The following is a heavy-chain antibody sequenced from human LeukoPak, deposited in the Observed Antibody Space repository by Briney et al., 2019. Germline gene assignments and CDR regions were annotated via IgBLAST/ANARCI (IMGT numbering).Heavy chain of an antibody. D-gene: IGHD7-27*01. CDR1: GFTFGDYA. J-gene: IGHJ4*02. Sequence: GGSLRLSCATSGFTFGDYALTWVRQAPGQGLEWVGFIRSTTYGGTTEYAASAKGRFTISRDDSKTIAYLHMDGLKSEDTAIYYCARGGTGDLDYWGQGILATVSS. CDR3: ARGGTGDLDY. CDR2: IRSTTYGGTT. V-gene: IGHV3-49*04.